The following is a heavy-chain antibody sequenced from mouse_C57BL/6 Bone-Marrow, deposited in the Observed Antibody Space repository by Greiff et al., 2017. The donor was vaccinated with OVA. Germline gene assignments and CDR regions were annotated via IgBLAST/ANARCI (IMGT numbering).Heavy chain of an antibody. J-gene: IGHJ2*01. Sequence: VQLQQPGAELVKPGASVKLSGKAFGYTFPSYWMNWVKQRPGRGFEGIGRIDPNSGGTKYNEKFKSKATLTVDKPSSTAYMQLSSLTSEDSAVYYCARSGYYDYFDYWGQGTTLTVSS. V-gene: IGHV1-72*01. CDR3: ARSGYYDYFDY. CDR1: GYTFPSYW. CDR2: IDPNSGGT. D-gene: IGHD2-3*01.